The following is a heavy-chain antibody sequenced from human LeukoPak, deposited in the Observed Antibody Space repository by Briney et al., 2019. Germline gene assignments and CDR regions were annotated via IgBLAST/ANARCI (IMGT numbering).Heavy chain of an antibody. V-gene: IGHV3-74*01. Sequence: PGGSLRLSCAASGFDVSRYWMNWVRQVPGKGLVWVARISSDGNSISYADSAKGRFSISRDNSKNTMYLQMNSLRAEDTAVYYCAKDQGGDYDYYYYGMDVWGQGTTVTVSS. CDR2: ISSDGNSI. CDR3: AKDQGGDYDYYYYGMDV. CDR1: GFDVSRYW. J-gene: IGHJ6*02. D-gene: IGHD4-17*01.